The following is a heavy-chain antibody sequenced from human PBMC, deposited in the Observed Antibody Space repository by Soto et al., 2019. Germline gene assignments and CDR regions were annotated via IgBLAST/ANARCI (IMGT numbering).Heavy chain of an antibody. CDR1: GYTFTDYF. Sequence: QVQLVQSGAEVKKPGASVKVSCKSSGYTFTDYFIHWVRQAPGQGLELMGWINPNSGGTNVAQNFRGWDTMTRDASIRTADGELNRLAYGDPAVYYCAREASAGGPYYYGMDVWGQGTTVTVSS. V-gene: IGHV1-2*04. J-gene: IGHJ6*02. CDR3: AREASAGGPYYYGMDV. D-gene: IGHD6-13*01. CDR2: INPNSGGT.